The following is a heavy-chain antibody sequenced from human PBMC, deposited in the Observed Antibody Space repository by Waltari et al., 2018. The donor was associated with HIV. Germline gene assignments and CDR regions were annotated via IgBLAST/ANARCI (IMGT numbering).Heavy chain of an antibody. Sequence: QVQLQESGPGFVKPSETLSLTCNVSGGSIASSDSFWGWIRQSPGMNLEWVGSALYTWRPDLYTRQFFAKSSLNILVSLSVDASRNQFSLILTSVTASDTRLYYCVIHTSGFNPGVGCYLSGVFEPWGQGTQVIVSS. D-gene: IGHD2-2*01. CDR2: ALYTWRPDLYTRQF. CDR3: VIHTSGFNPGVGCYLSGVFEP. J-gene: IGHJ1*01. CDR1: GGSIASSDSF. V-gene: IGHV4-39*01.